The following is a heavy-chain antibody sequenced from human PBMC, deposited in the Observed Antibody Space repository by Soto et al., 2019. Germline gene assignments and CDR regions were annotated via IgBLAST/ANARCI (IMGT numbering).Heavy chain of an antibody. V-gene: IGHV1-18*01. CDR1: GYTFTSYG. J-gene: IGHJ4*02. CDR2: ISAYNGNT. CDR3: ARSIVVVPAATSTVIPEGFDY. Sequence: ASVKVSCKASGYTFTSYGISWVRQAPGQGLEWMGWISAYNGNTNYAQKLQGRVTMTTDTSTSTAYMELRSLRSDDTAVYYCARSIVVVPAATSTVIPEGFDYWGQGTLVTVSS. D-gene: IGHD2-2*01.